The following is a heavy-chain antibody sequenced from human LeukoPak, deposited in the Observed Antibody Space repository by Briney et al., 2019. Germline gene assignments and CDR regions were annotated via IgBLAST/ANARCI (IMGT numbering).Heavy chain of an antibody. CDR3: ARDQDWFDP. CDR1: GYTFTSYG. V-gene: IGHV1-18*01. Sequence: ASVKVSCKASGYTFTSYGISWVRQAPGQGLEWMGWISGSNGNTKYVKKLQGRVTMTTDTSTSTAYMELRSLRSDDTAVYYCARDQDWFDPWGQGTLVTVSS. J-gene: IGHJ5*02. CDR2: ISGSNGNT.